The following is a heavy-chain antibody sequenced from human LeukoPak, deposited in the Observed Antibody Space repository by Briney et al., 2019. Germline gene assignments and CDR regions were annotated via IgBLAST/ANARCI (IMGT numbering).Heavy chain of an antibody. CDR2: IWYDGSNK. D-gene: IGHD4-23*01. CDR1: GFTFSSYG. V-gene: IGHV3-33*01. CDR3: AREVDYGGNSYYFDY. J-gene: IGHJ4*02. Sequence: GGSLRLSCAASGFTFSSYGMHWVRQAPGKGLEWVAVIWYDGSNKYYADSVKGRFTISRDNSKNTLYLQMNSLRAEDTAVYYCAREVDYGGNSYYFDYWGQGTLVTVSS.